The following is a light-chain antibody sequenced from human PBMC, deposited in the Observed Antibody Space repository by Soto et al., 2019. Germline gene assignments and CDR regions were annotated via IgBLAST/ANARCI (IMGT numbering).Light chain of an antibody. CDR3: QPYDTSPWT. CDR1: QSISSW. CDR2: DAS. J-gene: IGKJ1*01. Sequence: DIQMTQSPSTLSASVGDRVTITCRASQSISSWLAWYQQKPGKAPKLLIYDASSLESGVPSRFSGSGYGTEFTLTISSLQTDDFATYYCQPYDTSPWTFGQGTKVEIK. V-gene: IGKV1-5*01.